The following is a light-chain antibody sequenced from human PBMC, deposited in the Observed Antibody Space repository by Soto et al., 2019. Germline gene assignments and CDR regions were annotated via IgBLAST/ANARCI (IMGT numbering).Light chain of an antibody. Sequence: QSVLTQPPSASGTPGQRVTISCSGSSSNIGSNTVNWYQQLPGTAPKLLIYSNNQRPSGVPARFSGSKSGTSASLAIRGLQSDDDADYYCAAWDDSLNGWVFGGGNKLTVL. J-gene: IGLJ3*02. CDR3: AAWDDSLNGWV. V-gene: IGLV1-44*01. CDR2: SNN. CDR1: SSNIGSNT.